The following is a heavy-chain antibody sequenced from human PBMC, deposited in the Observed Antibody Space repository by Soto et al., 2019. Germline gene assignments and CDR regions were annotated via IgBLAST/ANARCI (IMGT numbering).Heavy chain of an antibody. D-gene: IGHD7-27*01. CDR3: ARVPRGDFPQDYDI. Sequence: QVQLVQSGAEVKKPGSSVKVSCKASGGTFSSYTISWVRQAPGQGLEWMGRIIPILGIANYAQKFQGRVTITADKSTSTAYMELSSLRSDDKAVYYCARVPRGDFPQDYDIWGQGKMVTVSS. CDR1: GGTFSSYT. V-gene: IGHV1-69*02. CDR2: IIPILGIA. J-gene: IGHJ3*02.